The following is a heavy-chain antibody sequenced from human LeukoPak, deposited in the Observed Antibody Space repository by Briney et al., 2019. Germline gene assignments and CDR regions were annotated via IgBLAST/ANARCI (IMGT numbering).Heavy chain of an antibody. D-gene: IGHD3-3*01. Sequence: PSETLSLTCIVSGGSISGYYWSWIRQPPGKGLELIGHIYYTGNTVYNPSLKRRATILLDTSENQFSLKLRSVTTADTAVYYCARYRPSESRSGEVTSLDYWGQGTLVTVSS. CDR2: IYYTGNT. CDR3: ARYRPSESRSGEVTSLDY. J-gene: IGHJ4*02. CDR1: GGSISGYY. V-gene: IGHV4-59*01.